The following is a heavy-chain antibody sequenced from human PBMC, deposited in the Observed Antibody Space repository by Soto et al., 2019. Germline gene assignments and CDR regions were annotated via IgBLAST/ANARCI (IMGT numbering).Heavy chain of an antibody. Sequence: SETLSLTCTVSGGSISGNPYHWGWIRQPPGKGLEWIGSIDDSGKVYYNPSLTGRATLLVDTSKNRFSLNLNSVTAADTAVYYCAIPPPIEVAGPDYWGQGTLVTVSS. D-gene: IGHD6-19*01. CDR2: IDDSGKV. CDR3: AIPPPIEVAGPDY. J-gene: IGHJ4*02. V-gene: IGHV4-39*02. CDR1: GGSISGNPYH.